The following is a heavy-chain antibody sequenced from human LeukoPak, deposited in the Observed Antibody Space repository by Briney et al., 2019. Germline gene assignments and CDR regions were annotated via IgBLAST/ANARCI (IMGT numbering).Heavy chain of an antibody. CDR2: INSDGSST. CDR3: ARAHIVGVPAAIRPLDY. J-gene: IGHJ4*02. D-gene: IGHD2-2*02. Sequence: GGSLRLSCAASGFTFSSYWMHWVRQAPGKGLVWVSRINSDGSSTSYADSVKGRFTISRDNAKNTLFLQMNSLRAEDTAVYYCARAHIVGVPAAIRPLDYWGQGTLVTVSS. CDR1: GFTFSSYW. V-gene: IGHV3-74*01.